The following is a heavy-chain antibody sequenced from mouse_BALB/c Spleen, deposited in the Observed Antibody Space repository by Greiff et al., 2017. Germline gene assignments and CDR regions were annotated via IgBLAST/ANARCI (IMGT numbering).Heavy chain of an antibody. CDR3: ARGDLELGPWYAMDY. V-gene: IGHV1-4*02. CDR1: GYTFTSYT. CDR2: INPSSGYT. Sequence: QQSAAELARPGASVKMSCKASGYTFTSYTMHWVKQRPGQGLEWIGYINPSSGYTEYNQKFKDKTTLTADKSSSTAYMQLSSLTSEDSAVYYCARGDLELGPWYAMDYWGQGTSVTVSS. J-gene: IGHJ4*01. D-gene: IGHD4-1*01.